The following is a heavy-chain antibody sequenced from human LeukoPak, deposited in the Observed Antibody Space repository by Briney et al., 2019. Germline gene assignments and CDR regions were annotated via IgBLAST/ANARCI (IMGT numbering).Heavy chain of an antibody. Sequence: GGSLRLSCAASGFTFSAYYMSWIRQAPGKGLEWVSYISDSGSTIYYADSVKGRFTVSRDNAKNSLYLQMNSLRAEDTAVYYCARAVRTIGVWGQGTLVTVSS. CDR3: ARAVRTIGV. D-gene: IGHD3-16*01. J-gene: IGHJ4*02. CDR1: GFTFSAYY. CDR2: ISDSGSTI. V-gene: IGHV3-11*04.